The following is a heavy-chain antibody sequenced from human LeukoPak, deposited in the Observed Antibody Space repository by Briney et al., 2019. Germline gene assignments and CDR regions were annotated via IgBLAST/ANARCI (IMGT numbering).Heavy chain of an antibody. CDR1: GGSISSGGYY. CDR2: IYYSGST. J-gene: IGHJ4*02. Sequence: SETLSLTCTVSGGSISSGGYYWSWIRPHPGKGLEWIGYIYYSGSTYYNPSLKSRVTISVDTSKNQFSLKLSSVTAADTAVYYCAKARRYCSGGSCSTYFDYWGQGTLVTVSS. CDR3: AKARRYCSGGSCSTYFDY. D-gene: IGHD2-15*01. V-gene: IGHV4-31*03.